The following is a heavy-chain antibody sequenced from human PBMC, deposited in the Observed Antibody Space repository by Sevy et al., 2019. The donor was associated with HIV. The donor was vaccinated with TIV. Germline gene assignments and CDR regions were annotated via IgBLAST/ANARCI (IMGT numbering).Heavy chain of an antibody. Sequence: GGSLRLSCTASGFTLSSYSMNWVRQAPGKGLEWVSYISSSSVTIYYADSVKGRFTISRDNAKNSLFLQMNTLRAEDTALYYCARETLNGYGRGWYRPYGMDVWGQGTTVTVSS. CDR2: ISSSSVTI. V-gene: IGHV3-48*01. D-gene: IGHD6-19*01. CDR1: GFTLSSYS. CDR3: ARETLNGYGRGWYRPYGMDV. J-gene: IGHJ6*02.